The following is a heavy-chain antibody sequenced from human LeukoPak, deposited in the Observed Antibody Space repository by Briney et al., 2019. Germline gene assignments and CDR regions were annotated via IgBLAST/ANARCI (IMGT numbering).Heavy chain of an antibody. V-gene: IGHV4-59*01. CDR2: IYYSGST. CDR3: ARGRYYYDSSFDP. J-gene: IGHJ5*02. CDR1: GGSISSYY. D-gene: IGHD3-22*01. Sequence: SETLSLTCTVSGGSISSYYWSWIRQPPGKGLEWIGYIYYSGSTNYNPSLKSRVTISVDTSKNQFSLKLSSVTAADTAVYYCARGRYYYDSSFDPWGQGTRVTVSS.